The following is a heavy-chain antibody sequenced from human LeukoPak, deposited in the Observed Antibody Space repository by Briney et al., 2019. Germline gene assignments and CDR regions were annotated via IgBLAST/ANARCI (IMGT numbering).Heavy chain of an antibody. V-gene: IGHV7-4-1*02. CDR2: INTNTRNP. CDR3: ARDRYQLPYEIDY. Sequence: ASVKVSCRASGYTFTNYGVNWVRQAPGQGLEWMGWINTNTRNPTYAQGFTGRFVFSLDTSLSTAYLQISSLKAEDTAVYYCARDRYQLPYEIDYWGQGTLVTVSS. CDR1: GYTFTNYG. J-gene: IGHJ4*02. D-gene: IGHD2-2*01.